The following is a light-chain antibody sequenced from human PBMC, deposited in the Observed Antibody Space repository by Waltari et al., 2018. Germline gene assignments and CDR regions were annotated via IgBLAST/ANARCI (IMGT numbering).Light chain of an antibody. CDR2: GAF. Sequence: EIVLTQSPGTLSLPPGERATLSCRASQSVTGSFYLAWYQQKPGQAPRLLIYGAFSRATDIPDRFSGSGSGTDFTLTISRLEPEDSAVYYCHQYGHSQGPTFGPGTKVNIK. CDR3: HQYGHSQGPT. J-gene: IGKJ3*01. CDR1: QSVTGSFY. V-gene: IGKV3-20*01.